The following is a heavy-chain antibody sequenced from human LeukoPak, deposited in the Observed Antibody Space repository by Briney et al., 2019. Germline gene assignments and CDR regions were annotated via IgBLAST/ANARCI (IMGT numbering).Heavy chain of an antibody. Sequence: GSLRLSCAASGFSFSNHGLSWIRQPPGKGLGWIGEINHSGSTNYNPSLKSRVTISVDTSKNQFSLKLSSVTAADTAVYYCARGRKDDYVWGSYRYATLDYWGQGTLVTVSS. V-gene: IGHV4-34*01. D-gene: IGHD3-16*02. CDR3: ARGRKDDYVWGSYRYATLDY. CDR1: GFSFSNHG. J-gene: IGHJ4*02. CDR2: INHSGST.